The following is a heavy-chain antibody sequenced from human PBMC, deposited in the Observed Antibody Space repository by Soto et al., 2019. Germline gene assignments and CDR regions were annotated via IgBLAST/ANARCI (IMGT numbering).Heavy chain of an antibody. V-gene: IGHV4-4*07. J-gene: IGHJ4*02. CDR1: DGSISTYF. CDR2: IDNSGNT. Sequence: SETLSLTCTVSDGSISTYFCNWIRQPAGKGLEWIGRIDNSGNTNYNPSLRSRVTMSADTSRNQFSLKLNSVTAADTAVYYCARGGQDFWSGPFDYWGQGALVTVSS. CDR3: ARGGQDFWSGPFDY. D-gene: IGHD3-3*01.